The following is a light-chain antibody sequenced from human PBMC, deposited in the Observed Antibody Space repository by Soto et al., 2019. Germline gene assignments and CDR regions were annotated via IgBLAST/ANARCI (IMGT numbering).Light chain of an antibody. CDR1: QRMTNNC. J-gene: IGKJ2*01. CDR3: QQYGRSPFT. Sequence: EIVLTQSPDTLSLSPGERVTLSCRASQRMTNNCLAWFQQKPGLAPRLLIHGASTRASGVPDRFTGGGSGKDFVLTISRVEPEDFAVYYCQQYGRSPFTFGQGTKLQIK. V-gene: IGKV3-20*01. CDR2: GAS.